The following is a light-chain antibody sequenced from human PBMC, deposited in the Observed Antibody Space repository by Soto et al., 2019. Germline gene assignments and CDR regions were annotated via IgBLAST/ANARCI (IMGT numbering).Light chain of an antibody. J-gene: IGLJ3*02. V-gene: IGLV2-14*03. CDR3: SSYSSTSTRV. CDR2: DVT. Sequence: QSALNQPASVSGSPGQSITISCTGTSSDVGGYNYVSWYQQHPGTAPKLMIYDVTYRPSGVSNRFSGSKSGNTASLTISGLQAEDDAHYFCSSYSSTSTRVFGGGTKLTV. CDR1: SSDVGGYNY.